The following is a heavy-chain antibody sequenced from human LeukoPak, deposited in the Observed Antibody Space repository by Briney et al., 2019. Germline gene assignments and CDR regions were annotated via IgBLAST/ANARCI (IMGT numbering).Heavy chain of an antibody. CDR3: AELGITMIGGV. CDR1: GFTFRSFY. D-gene: IGHD3-10*02. Sequence: PGGSLRLSCAASGFTFRSFYMSWVRQAPGKGLEWVAKVNEDGRQIYYADSVKGRFTISRDNAKNSVHLQMNSLRAEDTAVYYCAELGITMIGGVWGKGTTVTISS. CDR2: VNEDGRQI. J-gene: IGHJ6*04. V-gene: IGHV3-7*01.